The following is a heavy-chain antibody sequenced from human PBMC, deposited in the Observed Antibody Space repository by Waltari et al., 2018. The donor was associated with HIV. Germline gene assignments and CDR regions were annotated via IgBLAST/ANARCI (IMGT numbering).Heavy chain of an antibody. D-gene: IGHD3-22*01. J-gene: IGHJ2*01. CDR1: GGTFSSYA. V-gene: IGHV1-69*01. CDR2: IIPIFGTA. Sequence: QVQLVQSGAEVKKPGSSVKVSCKASGGTFSSYAISWVRQPPGQGLEWMGGIIPIFGTANYAQKFQGRVTITADESTSTAYMELSGLRSEDTAVYYCARETYYYDSSGPRYFDLWGRGTLVTVSS. CDR3: ARETYYYDSSGPRYFDL.